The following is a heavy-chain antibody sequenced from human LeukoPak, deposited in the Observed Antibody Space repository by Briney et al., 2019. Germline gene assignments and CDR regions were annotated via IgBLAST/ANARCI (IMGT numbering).Heavy chain of an antibody. V-gene: IGHV3-23*01. Sequence: GGSLRLSCAASGFTFSSYAMSWVRQAPGKGLEWVSAISGSGGSTYYADSVKGRFTISRDNSKNTLYLQMNSLRAEDTAVYYCAKDLITMVRGVERASWDYWGQGTLVTVSS. CDR2: ISGSGGST. J-gene: IGHJ4*02. D-gene: IGHD3-10*01. CDR3: AKDLITMVRGVERASWDY. CDR1: GFTFSSYA.